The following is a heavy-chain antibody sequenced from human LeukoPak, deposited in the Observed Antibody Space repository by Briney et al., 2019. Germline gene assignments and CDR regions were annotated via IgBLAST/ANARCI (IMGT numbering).Heavy chain of an antibody. D-gene: IGHD6-13*01. CDR2: INPNSGGT. Sequence: VASVTVSCKASGYTFTGYYMHWVRQAPGQGLEWMGWINPNSGGTNYAQKFQGRVTMTRDTSISTAYMELSRLRSDDTAVYYCARAIAAAGTGWLAKSYYMDVWGKGTTVTISS. CDR3: ARAIAAAGTGWLAKSYYMDV. V-gene: IGHV1-2*02. J-gene: IGHJ6*03. CDR1: GYTFTGYY.